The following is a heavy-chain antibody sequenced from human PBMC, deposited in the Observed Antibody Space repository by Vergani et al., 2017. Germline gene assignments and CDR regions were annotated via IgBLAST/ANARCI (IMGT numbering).Heavy chain of an antibody. CDR3: AGKRDSCRAAYCHSYDF. Sequence: QVQLQESGPGLVKPSETLSLTCTVSGDSVISTDYHLGWIRPPPGKGLEWSGGMEYNRSTSDNPSLESRMSISFEPPKDQFSLMLTSVTAAYPAVYYCAGKRDSCRAAYCHSYDFWGPGTLVGVSS. CDR2: MEYNRST. V-gene: IGHV4-39*01. CDR1: GDSVISTDYH. D-gene: IGHD6-25*01. J-gene: IGHJ4*02.